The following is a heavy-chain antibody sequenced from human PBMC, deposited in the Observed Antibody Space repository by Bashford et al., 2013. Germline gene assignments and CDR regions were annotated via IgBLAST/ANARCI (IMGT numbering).Heavy chain of an antibody. Sequence: ESLKISCKGSGYSFYQLLDRLGAPDARKGLEWMGIIYPGDSDTRYSPSFQGQVTISADKSISTAYLQWSSLKASDTAMYYCARQKGRFAGSLDVWGKGTTVTVSS. CDR1: GYSFYQLL. V-gene: IGHV5-51*01. CDR3: ARQKGRFAGSLDV. CDR2: IYPGDSDT. J-gene: IGHJ6*04. D-gene: IGHD3-10*01.